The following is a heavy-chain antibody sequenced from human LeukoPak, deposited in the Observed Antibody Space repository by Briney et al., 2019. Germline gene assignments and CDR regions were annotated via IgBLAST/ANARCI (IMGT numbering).Heavy chain of an antibody. CDR2: IYYSGST. J-gene: IGHJ3*02. Sequence: PQTLSLTCTVSGGSISSGGYYWSWIRQHPGKGLEWIGYIYYSGSTYYNPSLKSRVTISVDTSKNQFSLKLSSATAADTAVYYCASTAIVVVPAASRRKDAFDIWGQGTMVTVSS. CDR3: ASTAIVVVPAASRRKDAFDI. V-gene: IGHV4-31*03. D-gene: IGHD2-2*01. CDR1: GGSISSGGYY.